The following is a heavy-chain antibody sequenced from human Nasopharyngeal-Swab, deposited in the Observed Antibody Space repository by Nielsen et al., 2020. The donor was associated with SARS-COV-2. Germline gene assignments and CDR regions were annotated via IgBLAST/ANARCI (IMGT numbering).Heavy chain of an antibody. Sequence: LSLTCAASGFTFSSYSMNWVRQAPGKGLEWVSSISSSSSYIYYADSVKGRFTISRDNAKTSLYLQMNSLRAEDTAVYYCARDLDWFDPWGQGTLVTVSS. V-gene: IGHV3-21*04. CDR1: GFTFSSYS. CDR2: ISSSSSYI. CDR3: ARDLDWFDP. J-gene: IGHJ5*02. D-gene: IGHD3-16*01.